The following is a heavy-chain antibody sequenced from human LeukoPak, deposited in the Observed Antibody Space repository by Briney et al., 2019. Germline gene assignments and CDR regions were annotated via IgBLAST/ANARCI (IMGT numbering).Heavy chain of an antibody. Sequence: GGSLRLSCSASGFTFSDYYMSWFRQPPGKGPELLSYISQSGGDQTYADSVKGRFTISRDNAKNSVFLQMNSLRAEDTAVYYCARGVVVITRYYFDYWGQGTLVTVSS. J-gene: IGHJ4*02. CDR3: ARGVVVITRYYFDY. V-gene: IGHV3-11*04. CDR2: ISQSGGDQ. CDR1: GFTFSDYY. D-gene: IGHD3-22*01.